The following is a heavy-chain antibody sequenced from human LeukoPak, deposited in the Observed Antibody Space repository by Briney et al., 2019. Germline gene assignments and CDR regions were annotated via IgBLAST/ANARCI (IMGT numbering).Heavy chain of an antibody. D-gene: IGHD3-9*01. Sequence: RASETLSLTCTVSGGSISSSSYYWGRIRQPPGKGLEWIGSIYYSGSTYYNPSLKSRVTISVDTSKNQFTLKLSSVTAADTAVYYCARDYDILTGSDYWGQGTLVTVSS. V-gene: IGHV4-39*06. CDR1: GGSISSSSYY. CDR3: ARDYDILTGSDY. CDR2: IYYSGST. J-gene: IGHJ4*02.